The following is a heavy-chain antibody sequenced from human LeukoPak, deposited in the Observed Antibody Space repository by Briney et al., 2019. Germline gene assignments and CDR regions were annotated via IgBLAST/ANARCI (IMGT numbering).Heavy chain of an antibody. CDR1: GLPFSSYW. CDR2: ISSSSSTI. V-gene: IGHV3-48*04. J-gene: IGHJ3*02. Sequence: GGSLRLSCAASGLPFSSYWMSWVRQAPGKGLEWVSYISSSSSTIYYADSVKGRFTISRDNAKNSLYLQMNSLRADDTAVYYCARARKVDAFDIWGQGTKVTVSS. CDR3: ARARKVDAFDI. D-gene: IGHD1-14*01.